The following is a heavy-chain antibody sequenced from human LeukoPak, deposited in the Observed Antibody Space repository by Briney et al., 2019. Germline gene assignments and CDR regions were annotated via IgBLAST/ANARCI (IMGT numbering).Heavy chain of an antibody. CDR1: GYYFTSYW. J-gene: IGHJ4*02. CDR2: IYPGGSET. Sequence: GKSLKISCKGSGYYFTSYWIAWVRQMPGKGLEWMGIIYPGGSETRYSPSFQGQVTISADKSVSTAYLQWSSLKTSDTAIYYCARLHSYYFDFWGQGTLVTVSS. D-gene: IGHD3-3*02. CDR3: ARLHSYYFDF. V-gene: IGHV5-51*01.